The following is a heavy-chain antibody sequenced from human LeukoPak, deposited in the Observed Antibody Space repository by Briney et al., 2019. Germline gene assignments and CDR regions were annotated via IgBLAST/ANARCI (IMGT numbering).Heavy chain of an antibody. D-gene: IGHD4-17*01. CDR3: ATTTTVTTRPYWYFDL. CDR1: GGSFSGYY. J-gene: IGHJ2*01. Sequence: PSETLSLTCAVYGGSFSGYYWSWIRQPPGKGLEWIGEINHSGSTNYNPSLKSRVTISVDTSKNQFSLKLSSVTAADTAVYYCATTTTVTTRPYWYFDLWGRGTLVTVSS. CDR2: INHSGST. V-gene: IGHV4-34*01.